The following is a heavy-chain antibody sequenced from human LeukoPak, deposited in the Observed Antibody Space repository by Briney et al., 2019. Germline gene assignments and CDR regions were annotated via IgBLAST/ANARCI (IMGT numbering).Heavy chain of an antibody. CDR1: GFTFSSYG. J-gene: IGHJ6*03. CDR2: ISYDGSNK. Sequence: GGSLRLSCAASGFTFSSYGMHWVRQAPGKGLEWVAVISYDGSNKYYADSVKGRLTISRDNSKKTLYLQMNSLRAEDTAVYYCAKEYAGSHYYYYYMDVWGKGTTVTVSS. CDR3: AKEYAGSHYYYYYMDV. V-gene: IGHV3-30*18.